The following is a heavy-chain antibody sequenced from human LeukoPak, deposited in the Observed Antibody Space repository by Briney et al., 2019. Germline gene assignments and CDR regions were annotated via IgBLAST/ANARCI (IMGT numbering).Heavy chain of an antibody. CDR1: GVTFSSYA. Sequence: ASLNLSCKASGVTFSSYAISWVRQAPGQGLEWMGGISPIVGTANYAQKFQGRVTITADESTSTAYMELSSLRCEDTAVYYCARLSTSGVTNVYWGEGTLVTVSS. J-gene: IGHJ4*02. CDR3: ARLSTSGVTNVY. D-gene: IGHD3-10*01. V-gene: IGHV1-69*01. CDR2: ISPIVGTA.